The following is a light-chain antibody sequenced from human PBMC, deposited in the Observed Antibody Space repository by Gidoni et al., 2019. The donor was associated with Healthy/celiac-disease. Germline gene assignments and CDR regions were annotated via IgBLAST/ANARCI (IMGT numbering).Light chain of an antibody. V-gene: IGKV1-39*01. Sequence: DIQMTQPPSSLSASVGDRVTITCRASQSISSYLNRYQQKPGKDPKLLIYAASSLQSGVPSRFSGSGSGRDFTLTISSLQPEDFATYYCQQSYSTPPYTFGQGTKLEIK. CDR2: AAS. J-gene: IGKJ2*01. CDR3: QQSYSTPPYT. CDR1: QSISSY.